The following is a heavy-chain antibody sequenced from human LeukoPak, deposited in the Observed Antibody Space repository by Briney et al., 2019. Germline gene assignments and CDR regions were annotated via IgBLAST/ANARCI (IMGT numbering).Heavy chain of an antibody. J-gene: IGHJ5*02. Sequence: KTSETLPLTCTVSGGSISSSSYYWGWIRQPPGKGLEWIGSIYYSGSTYYNPSLKSRVTISVDTSKNQFSLKLSSVTAADTAVYYCARVAQRRDTFSGSYFGWFDPWGQGTLVTVSS. V-gene: IGHV4-39*01. CDR1: GGSISSSSYY. CDR3: ARVAQRRDTFSGSYFGWFDP. D-gene: IGHD1-26*01. CDR2: IYYSGST.